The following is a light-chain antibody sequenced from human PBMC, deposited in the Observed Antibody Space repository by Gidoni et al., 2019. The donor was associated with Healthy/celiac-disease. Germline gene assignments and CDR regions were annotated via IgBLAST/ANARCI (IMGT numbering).Light chain of an antibody. CDR1: QGISSY. CDR2: AAS. V-gene: IGKV1-8*01. J-gene: IGKJ4*01. Sequence: AIRITQSPSSLSASTGDRVTITCRASQGISSYLAWYQQKPGKAPKLLIYAASTLQSGVPSRFRGSGSGTDFTLTISCLQSEDFATYYCQQYYSYPPTFGGGTKVEIK. CDR3: QQYYSYPPT.